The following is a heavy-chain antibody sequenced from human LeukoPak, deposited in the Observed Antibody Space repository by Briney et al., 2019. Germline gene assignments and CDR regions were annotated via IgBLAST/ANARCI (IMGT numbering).Heavy chain of an antibody. CDR2: ISYDRSNK. D-gene: IGHD3-16*02. V-gene: IGHV3-30*01. Sequence: GRSLRLSCAASGFTFSSYAMHWVRKAPGKGLEWVAVISYDRSNKYYADSVKGRFTISRDNSKNTLYLQMNSLRAEDTAVYYCAREAMITFGGVIVRDAFDIWGQGTMVTVSS. CDR1: GFTFSSYA. CDR3: AREAMITFGGVIVRDAFDI. J-gene: IGHJ3*02.